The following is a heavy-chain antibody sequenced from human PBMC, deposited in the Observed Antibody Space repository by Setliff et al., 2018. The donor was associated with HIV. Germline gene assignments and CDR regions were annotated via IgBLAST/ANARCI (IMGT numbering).Heavy chain of an antibody. J-gene: IGHJ4*02. CDR1: GGSISSSGSY. Sequence: SETLSLTCTVSGGSISSSGSYWGWIRQPPGKGLEWIGTIYYSGSTYYNSSLKSRVTISVDTSKNQISLKLSSGIAADTAVYYCASALYYNFRSAYYVTPYYFDYWGQGTLVTVSS. D-gene: IGHD3-3*01. CDR2: IYYSGST. V-gene: IGHV4-39*01. CDR3: ASALYYNFRSAYYVTPYYFDY.